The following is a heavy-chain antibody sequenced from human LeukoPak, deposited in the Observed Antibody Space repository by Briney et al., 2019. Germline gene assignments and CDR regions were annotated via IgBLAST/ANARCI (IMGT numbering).Heavy chain of an antibody. J-gene: IGHJ3*01. CDR2: LIPIFATP. CDR1: GGTFSSYG. Sequence: SVKVSCKASGGTFSSYGISWVRQAPGQGLEWMGGLIPIFATPNYAQKFQGRVTITADESTSTAYMELRSLRSEDTAVYYCAREATNDAFDVRGQGTMVTVSS. D-gene: IGHD1-26*01. V-gene: IGHV1-69*13. CDR3: AREATNDAFDV.